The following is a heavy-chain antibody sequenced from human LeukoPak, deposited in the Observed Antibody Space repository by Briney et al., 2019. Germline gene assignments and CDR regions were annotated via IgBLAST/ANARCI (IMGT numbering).Heavy chain of an antibody. J-gene: IGHJ3*02. Sequence: SVKVSCKASGGTFSSFPISWVRQAPGQGIEWMGGIIPIFRTSNYAQRFQGRVTITADESTSTAYMELSSLRSEDTAVYYCARDRVETPYEADAFDIWGQGTLVTASS. V-gene: IGHV1-69*13. CDR2: IIPIFRTS. CDR1: GGTFSSFP. CDR3: ARDRVETPYEADAFDI. D-gene: IGHD4-23*01.